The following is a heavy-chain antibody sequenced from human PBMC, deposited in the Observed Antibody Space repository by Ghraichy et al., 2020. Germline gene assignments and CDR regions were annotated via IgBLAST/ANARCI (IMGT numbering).Heavy chain of an antibody. D-gene: IGHD3-10*01. CDR3: ATSTLEGFGELSAFDI. CDR2: IIPILGIA. V-gene: IGHV1-69*04. J-gene: IGHJ3*02. Sequence: SVKVSCKASGGTFSSYAISWVRQAPGQGLEWMGRIIPILGIANYAQKFQGRDTITADKSTSTAYMELSSLRSEDTAVYYCATSTLEGFGELSAFDIWGQGTMVTVSS. CDR1: GGTFSSYA.